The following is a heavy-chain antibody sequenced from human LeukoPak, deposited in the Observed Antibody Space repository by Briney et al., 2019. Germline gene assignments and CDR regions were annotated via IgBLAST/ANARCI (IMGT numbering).Heavy chain of an antibody. J-gene: IGHJ4*02. CDR1: GFTFSDYY. V-gene: IGHV3-11*04. CDR3: ASSRGLYFDS. D-gene: IGHD6-13*01. CDR2: ISSSSNTI. Sequence: GGSLRLSCAASGFTFSDYYMSWIRQAPGKGLEWASYISSSSNTIYYADSVKGRFTISRDNAKNSLYLQMNSLRAEDTAVYYCASSRGLYFDSWGQGTLVTVSS.